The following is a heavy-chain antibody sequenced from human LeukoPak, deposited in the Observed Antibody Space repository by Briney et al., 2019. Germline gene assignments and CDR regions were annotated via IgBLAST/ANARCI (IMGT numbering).Heavy chain of an antibody. V-gene: IGHV3-7*01. CDR1: GFTFSSYW. J-gene: IGHJ4*02. Sequence: GGSPRLSCAASGFTFSSYWMSWVRQAPGKGLEWVANIKQDGSEKYYVDSVKGRFTISRDNAKNSLYLQMNSLRAEDTAVYYCAREVYSYGYGVFDYWGQGTLVTVSS. D-gene: IGHD5-18*01. CDR3: AREVYSYGYGVFDY. CDR2: IKQDGSEK.